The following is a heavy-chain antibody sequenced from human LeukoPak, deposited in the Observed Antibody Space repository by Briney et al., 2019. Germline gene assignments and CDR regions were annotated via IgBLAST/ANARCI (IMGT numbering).Heavy chain of an antibody. V-gene: IGHV3-20*04. CDR2: INWNGGST. Sequence: PRGSMRLSCEASGFTFADYGMSWVRQAPGKGLEWVSGINWNGGSTGYADSVKGRFTISRDNSKNSLYLQMNSLRAEDTALYYCASSGIAADAFDIWGQGTMVTVSS. CDR1: GFTFADYG. CDR3: ASSGIAADAFDI. J-gene: IGHJ3*02. D-gene: IGHD6-13*01.